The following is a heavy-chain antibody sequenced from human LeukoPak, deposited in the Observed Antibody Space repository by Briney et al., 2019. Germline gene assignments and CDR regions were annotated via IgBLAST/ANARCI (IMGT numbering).Heavy chain of an antibody. V-gene: IGHV4-34*01. CDR2: INHSGST. J-gene: IGHJ4*02. CDR3: ARNRRDSYNPGDY. Sequence: PSETLSLTCAVYGGSFSGYYWSWIRQPPGKGLEWIGEINHSGSTNYNPSLKSRVTISVDTSKNQFSLKLSSVTAADTAVYYCARNRRDSYNPGDYWGQGTLVTVSS. D-gene: IGHD5-24*01. CDR1: GGSFSGYY.